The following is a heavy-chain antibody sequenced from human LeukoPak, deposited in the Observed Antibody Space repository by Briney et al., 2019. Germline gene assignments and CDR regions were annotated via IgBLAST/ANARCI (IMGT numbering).Heavy chain of an antibody. Sequence: GGSLRLSCAASGFTFSGSAMHWVRQASGKGLEWVGRIRSKTNNYATAYAASVKGRFIISRDDSMNTAYLQMNSLKTEDTAVYYCTSGLSVLRSNNTPVDYWGQGTLVTVSS. CDR3: TSGLSVLRSNNTPVDY. J-gene: IGHJ4*02. D-gene: IGHD4-17*01. V-gene: IGHV3-73*01. CDR1: GFTFSGSA. CDR2: IRSKTNNYAT.